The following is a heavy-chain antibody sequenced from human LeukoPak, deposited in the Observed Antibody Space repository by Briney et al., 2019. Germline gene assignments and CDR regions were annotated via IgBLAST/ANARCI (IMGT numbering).Heavy chain of an antibody. D-gene: IGHD5/OR15-5a*01. J-gene: IGHJ6*03. CDR1: GGTFSSYA. CDR3: ARALAGPVSDHYYYYYMDV. V-gene: IGHV1-69*05. Sequence: GASVKVSCKASGGTFSSYAISWVRQAPGQGLEWMGGIIPIFGTANYAQKFQGRVTITTDESTSTAYMELSSLRSEDTAVYYCARALAGPVSDHYYYYYMDVWGKGTTVTVSS. CDR2: IIPIFGTA.